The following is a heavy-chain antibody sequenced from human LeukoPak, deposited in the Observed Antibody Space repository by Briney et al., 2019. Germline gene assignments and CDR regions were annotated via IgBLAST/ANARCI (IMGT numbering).Heavy chain of an antibody. J-gene: IGHJ4*02. CDR3: AKDSGRSGQLWLHFDY. D-gene: IGHD5-18*01. CDR1: GFTFSSYS. Sequence: PGGSLRLSCAASGFTFSSYSMNWVRQAPGKGLEWVSYISSSSSTIYYADSVKGRFTISRDNAKNSLYLQMNSLRAEDTAVYYCAKDSGRSGQLWLHFDYWGQGTLVTVSS. CDR2: ISSSSSTI. V-gene: IGHV3-48*01.